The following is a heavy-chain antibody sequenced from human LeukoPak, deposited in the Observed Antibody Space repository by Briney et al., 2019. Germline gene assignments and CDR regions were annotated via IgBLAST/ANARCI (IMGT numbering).Heavy chain of an antibody. J-gene: IGHJ4*02. CDR2: IKKDGSIK. CDR3: ARATSVRPGAY. CDR1: GFTLSSDW. D-gene: IGHD2-2*01. Sequence: GGSLRLSYAASGFTLSSDWMTGVPQAPGKGLERVPHIKKDGSIKAYVDSVKGRFTISRDNAKNSVYLQMNSLRSDDSAIYYCARATSVRPGAYGAEGRLVT. V-gene: IGHV3-7*01.